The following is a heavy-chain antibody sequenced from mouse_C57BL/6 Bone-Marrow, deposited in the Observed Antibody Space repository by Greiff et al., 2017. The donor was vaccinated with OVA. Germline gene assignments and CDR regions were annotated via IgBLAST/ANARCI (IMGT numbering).Heavy chain of an antibody. CDR1: GYTFTEYT. J-gene: IGHJ1*03. CDR3: ARHEERYYYGSSWYFDV. Sequence: QVQLQQSGAELVKPGASVKLSCKASGYTFTEYTIHWVKQRSGQGLEWIGWFYPGSGSIKYNEKFKDKATLTADKSSSTVYMELRRLTSEDAAVYFCARHEERYYYGSSWYFDVWGTGTTVTVSS. D-gene: IGHD1-1*01. CDR2: FYPGSGSI. V-gene: IGHV1-62-2*01.